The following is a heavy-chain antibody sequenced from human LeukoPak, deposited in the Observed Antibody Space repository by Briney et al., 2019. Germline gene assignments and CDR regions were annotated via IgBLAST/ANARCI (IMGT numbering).Heavy chain of an antibody. CDR3: ARGLAAAGY. Sequence: PSETLSLTCAVYGGSFSGYYWSWIRLPPGKGLEWIGEINHSGSTNYNPSLKSRVTISVDTSKNQFSLKLSSVTAADTAVYYCARGLAAAGYWGQGTLVTVSS. J-gene: IGHJ4*02. V-gene: IGHV4-34*01. CDR2: INHSGST. CDR1: GGSFSGYY. D-gene: IGHD6-13*01.